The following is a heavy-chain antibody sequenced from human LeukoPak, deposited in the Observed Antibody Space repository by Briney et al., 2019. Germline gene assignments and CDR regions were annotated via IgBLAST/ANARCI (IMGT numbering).Heavy chain of an antibody. J-gene: IGHJ6*02. Sequence: GGSLRLSCAASGFTFSSYAMSWVRQAPGKGLEWVSAISGSGGSTYYADSVKGRFTISRDNSKNTLYLQMNSLRAEDTAVYYCAKVLDDFWSGYRVPLDYYYYGMDVWGQGTTVTVSS. CDR3: AKVLDDFWSGYRVPLDYYYYGMDV. CDR2: ISGSGGST. D-gene: IGHD3-3*01. V-gene: IGHV3-23*01. CDR1: GFTFSSYA.